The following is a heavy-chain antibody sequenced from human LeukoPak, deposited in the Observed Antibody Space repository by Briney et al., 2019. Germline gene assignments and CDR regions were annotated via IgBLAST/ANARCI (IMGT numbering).Heavy chain of an antibody. CDR3: ARTYYEDDAFDI. V-gene: IGHV4-31*03. J-gene: IGHJ3*02. CDR2: IYYSGST. CDR1: GGSISSGGHY. D-gene: IGHD3-3*01. Sequence: SQTLSLTCTVSGGSISSGGHYWSWIRQHPGKGLEWIGYIYYSGSTYYNPSLKSRVTISVDTSKSQFSLKLTSVTAADTAVYYCARTYYEDDAFDIWGQGTMVTVSS.